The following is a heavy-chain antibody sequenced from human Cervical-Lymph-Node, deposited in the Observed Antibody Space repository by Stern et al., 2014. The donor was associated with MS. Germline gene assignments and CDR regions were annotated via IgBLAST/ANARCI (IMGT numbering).Heavy chain of an antibody. D-gene: IGHD5-24*01. CDR1: GYTFTSLG. V-gene: IGHV1-18*01. CDR3: ASGSLEGFDP. CDR2: ISAYNGNT. Sequence: VQLVESGAEVKKPGASVKVSCKASGYTFTSLGISWVRQAPGQRLEWMGWISAYNGNTSYAQRLQGSVPLTTDTSTSTAYMELRSLTSDDTAVYFCASGSLEGFDPWGQGTLVTVSS. J-gene: IGHJ5*02.